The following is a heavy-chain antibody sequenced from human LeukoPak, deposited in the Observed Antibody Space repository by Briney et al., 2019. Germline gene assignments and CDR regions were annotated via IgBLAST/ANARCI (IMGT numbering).Heavy chain of an antibody. CDR2: IKHDGSEK. D-gene: IGHD3-3*01. V-gene: IGHV3-7*01. Sequence: AGGSLRLSCAASGFIFTNYFMSWVRQVPGKGLEWVASIKHDGSEKYYVDSVRGRFTISRDNTMNSLYLQMSSLRAEDTAVYYCATDRGWRTNGYYLYYFEYWGQGTLVTYSS. J-gene: IGHJ4*02. CDR3: ATDRGWRTNGYYLYYFEY. CDR1: GFIFTNYF.